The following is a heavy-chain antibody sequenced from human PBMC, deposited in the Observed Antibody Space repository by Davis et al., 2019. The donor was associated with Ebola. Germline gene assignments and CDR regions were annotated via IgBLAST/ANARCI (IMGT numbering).Heavy chain of an antibody. CDR3: AKDPVRDSSGYYFDY. CDR1: GFTFSSYA. V-gene: IGHV3-23*01. J-gene: IGHJ4*02. CDR2: ISGSGGST. Sequence: GVLKISCAASGFTFSSYAMSWVRQAPGKGLEWVSTISGSGGSTYYADSVKGRFTISRDNSKNTLYLQMNSLRAEDTAVYYCAKDPVRDSSGYYFDYWGQGTLVTVSS. D-gene: IGHD3-22*01.